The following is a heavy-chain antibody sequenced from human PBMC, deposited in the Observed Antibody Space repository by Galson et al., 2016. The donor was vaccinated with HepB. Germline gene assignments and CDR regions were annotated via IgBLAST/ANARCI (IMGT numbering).Heavy chain of an antibody. J-gene: IGHJ4*01. CDR2: IGSGYTYT. CDR3: AREGSGSRLDY. CDR1: GFTFSNHY. D-gene: IGHD3-10*01. Sequence: SLRLSCAASGFTFSNHYMNWIRQAPGKGLEWVSYIGSGYTYTNYADSVRGRFTVSRDNAQNSLYLQMNSLRAEDTAIYYCAREGSGSRLDYWGHGTLVTVSS. V-gene: IGHV3-11*06.